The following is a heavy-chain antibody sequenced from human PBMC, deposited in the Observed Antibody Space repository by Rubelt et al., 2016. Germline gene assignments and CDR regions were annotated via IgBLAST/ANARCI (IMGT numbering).Heavy chain of an antibody. CDR3: AKKTHYYDSDGYCDY. J-gene: IGHJ4*02. CDR1: GFTFSTYG. CDR2: ISGSGGST. V-gene: IGHV3-23*01. D-gene: IGHD3-22*01. Sequence: PGGSLRLSCAASGFTFSTYGMTWVRQAPGKGLEWVSAISGSGGSTYYADSVKGRFTISRDNSKNTLYLQMNSLRAEDTAVYYCAKKTHYYDSDGYCDYWGQGTLVTVSS.